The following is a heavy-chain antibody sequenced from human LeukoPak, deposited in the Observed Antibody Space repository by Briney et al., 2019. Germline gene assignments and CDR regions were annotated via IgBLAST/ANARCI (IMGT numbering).Heavy chain of an antibody. CDR3: AKDLRGSSWYNWFDP. D-gene: IGHD6-13*01. CDR2: ISDDGTTT. V-gene: IGHV3-30*02. J-gene: IGHJ5*02. Sequence: PGGSLRLSCAASGFTFSSFGMHWVRQAPGRGLEWVAFISDDGTTTYYGDSVKGRFTISRDNSKNTLDLQMNSLRPEDTAVYYCAKDLRGSSWYNWFDPWGQGTLVTVSS. CDR1: GFTFSSFG.